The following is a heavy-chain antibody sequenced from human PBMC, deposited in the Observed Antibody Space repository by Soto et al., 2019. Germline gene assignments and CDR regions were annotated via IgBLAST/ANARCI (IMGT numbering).Heavy chain of an antibody. D-gene: IGHD2-15*01. CDR3: ARGCGCSGGSCFYFDY. CDR2: INHSGST. J-gene: IGHJ4*02. Sequence: TSETLSLSCAVYGGSFSGYYWSWIRQPPGKGREWIGEINHSGSTNYNPSLKSRVTTSVDKSKNQFSLKLRSVTAADTAVYYCARGCGCSGGSCFYFDYWGQGTLVTVS. V-gene: IGHV4-34*01. CDR1: GGSFSGYY.